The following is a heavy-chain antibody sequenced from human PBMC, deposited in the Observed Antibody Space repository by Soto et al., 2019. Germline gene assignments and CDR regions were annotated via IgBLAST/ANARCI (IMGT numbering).Heavy chain of an antibody. CDR2: IYYSGST. D-gene: IGHD2-2*01. CDR1: VVSISSGGYY. Sequence: SETLSLTCTFSVVSISSGGYYCSWIRQHPWKGLEWIGYIYYSGSTYYNPSLKSRVTISVDTSKNQFSLKLSSVTAADTAVYYCAREIRYCSSPRPSTYFHYWGRGTLVTVSS. CDR3: AREIRYCSSPRPSTYFHY. J-gene: IGHJ4*02. V-gene: IGHV4-31*03.